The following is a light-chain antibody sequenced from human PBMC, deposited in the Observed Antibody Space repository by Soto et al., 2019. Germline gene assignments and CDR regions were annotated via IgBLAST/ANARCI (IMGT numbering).Light chain of an antibody. Sequence: DIQITESRSSLSGNVRDRVTSTGRASQTISSWLAWYQQKPGQAPKLLIYQASTITTGVPSRFTGSGSGTEFTLTISSLQPEDFAAYYCQHYDSYPHAFGEGTKVDI. J-gene: IGKJ1*01. V-gene: IGKV1-5*03. CDR1: QTISSW. CDR3: QHYDSYPHA. CDR2: QAS.